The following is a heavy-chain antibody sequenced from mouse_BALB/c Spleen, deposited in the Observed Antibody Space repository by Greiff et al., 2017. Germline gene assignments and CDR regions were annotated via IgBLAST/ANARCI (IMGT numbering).Heavy chain of an antibody. D-gene: IGHD1-1*01. CDR2: IDPANGNT. CDR3: ARDTTVVLDY. CDR1: GFNIKDTY. J-gene: IGHJ2*01. V-gene: IGHV14-3*02. Sequence: VQLQQSGAELVKPGASVKLSCTASGFNIKDTYMHWVKQRPEQGLEWIGRIDPANGNTKYDPKFPGKATITADTSSNTAYLQLSSLTSEDTAVYYCARDTTVVLDYWGQGTTLTVSA.